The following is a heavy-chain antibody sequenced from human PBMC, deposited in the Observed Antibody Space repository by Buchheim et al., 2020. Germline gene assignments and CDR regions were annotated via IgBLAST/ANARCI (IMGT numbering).Heavy chain of an antibody. CDR2: ISSSGSPI. CDR1: GFTFSDYY. D-gene: IGHD3-16*02. J-gene: IGHJ4*02. CDR3: ARDSRTYDYIWGSYRHETIIYFDY. Sequence: QVQLVESGGNLVKPGGSLRLSCAASGFTFSDYYMSWIRQAPGKGLEWVSYISSSGSPIYYADSVKGRFTISRDNAQNSLYLQMNSLRAEDTAVYYCARDSRTYDYIWGSYRHETIIYFDYWGQGTL. V-gene: IGHV3-11*01.